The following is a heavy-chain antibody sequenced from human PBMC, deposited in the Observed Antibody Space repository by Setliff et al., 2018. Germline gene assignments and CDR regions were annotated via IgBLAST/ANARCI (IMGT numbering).Heavy chain of an antibody. Sequence: SETLSLTCAIYGQSFSDYYWSWVRQPPGKGLEWIGEIYHSGSTNYNPSLKSRVTISVDPSKNQFSLKLSSVTAADTAVYYCARDRQYCSSPTCYSSYFYYYGMDVWGQGTTVTVSS. CDR2: IYHSGST. CDR3: ARDRQYCSSPTCYSSYFYYYGMDV. V-gene: IGHV4-34*01. J-gene: IGHJ6*02. D-gene: IGHD2-2*02. CDR1: GQSFSDYY.